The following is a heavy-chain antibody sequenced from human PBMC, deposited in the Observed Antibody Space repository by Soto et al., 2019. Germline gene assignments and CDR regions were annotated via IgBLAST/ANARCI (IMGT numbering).Heavy chain of an antibody. D-gene: IGHD3-9*01. V-gene: IGHV3-30-3*01. CDR1: GFIFSTYA. J-gene: IGHJ6*02. CDR3: ARPGSGYDVLTGRYFYYYHTVDV. Sequence: GGSLRLSCATSGFIFSTYAMHWVRQPPGKGLEWVAVISYDGNTKDYADSVKGRFSISRDNSKNTVYLQMSSLRTEDTAVYYCARPGSGYDVLTGRYFYYYHTVDVWGQGTTVTVSS. CDR2: ISYDGNTK.